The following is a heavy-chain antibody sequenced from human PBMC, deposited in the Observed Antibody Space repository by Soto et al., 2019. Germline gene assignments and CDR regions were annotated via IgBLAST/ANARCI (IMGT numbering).Heavy chain of an antibody. J-gene: IGHJ4*02. D-gene: IGHD6-19*01. CDR3: ARSSSSNPGANFDY. CDR1: GFTFSSYS. V-gene: IGHV3-21*01. Sequence: GGSLRLSCAASGFTFSSYSMNWVRQAPGKGLEWVSSISSSSSYIYYADSVKGRFTISRDNAKNSLYLQMNSLRAEDTAVYYCARSSSSNPGANFDYWGQGTLVTVSS. CDR2: ISSSSSYI.